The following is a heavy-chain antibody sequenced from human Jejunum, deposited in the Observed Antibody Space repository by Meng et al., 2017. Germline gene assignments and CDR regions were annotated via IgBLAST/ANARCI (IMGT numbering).Heavy chain of an antibody. J-gene: IGHJ4*02. CDR3: AHSSSSSSFGFDY. CDR1: GGSVSSAAYY. D-gene: IGHD6-6*01. CDR2: IYYSGGT. Sequence: VRVREPGPGLVRPSETLSLTCTVSGGSVSSAAYYWNWIRQPPGKGLEWIGYIYYSGGTTYSPSLNSRVTISIDTAKNQVSLKVSSVTAADTAVYYCAHSSSSSSFGFDYWGQGTLVTVSS. V-gene: IGHV4-61*08.